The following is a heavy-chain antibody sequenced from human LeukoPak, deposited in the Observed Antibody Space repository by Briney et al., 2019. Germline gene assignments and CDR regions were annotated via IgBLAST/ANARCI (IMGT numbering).Heavy chain of an antibody. CDR3: ATIAKSVDRIDY. J-gene: IGHJ4*02. D-gene: IGHD1-14*01. CDR2: IYYSGST. Sequence: PSETLSLTCTVSGGSISSSSSSSMYYWAWIRQPPGKGLEWIGYIYYSGSTSYNPSLKSRVTISVDTSKNQFSLNLSSVTAADTAVYYCATIAKSVDRIDYWGQGTLVTVSS. V-gene: IGHV4-61*05. CDR1: GGSISSSSSSSMYY.